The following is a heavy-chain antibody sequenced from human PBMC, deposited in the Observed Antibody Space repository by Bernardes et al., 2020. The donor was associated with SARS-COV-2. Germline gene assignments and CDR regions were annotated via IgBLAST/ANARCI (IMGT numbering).Heavy chain of an antibody. Sequence: SVKVSCKASGGTFSSYAISWVRQAPGQGLEWMGGIIPIFGTANYAQKFQGRVTITADESTSTAYMELSSLRSEDTAVYYCARVLTVAQLVKSSLYYYYYGMDVWGQGTTVTVSS. CDR1: GGTFSSYA. CDR3: ARVLTVAQLVKSSLYYYYYGMDV. J-gene: IGHJ6*02. D-gene: IGHD6-13*01. CDR2: IIPIFGTA. V-gene: IGHV1-69*13.